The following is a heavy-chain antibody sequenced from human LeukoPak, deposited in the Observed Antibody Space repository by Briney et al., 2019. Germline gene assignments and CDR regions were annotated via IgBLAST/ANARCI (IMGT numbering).Heavy chain of an antibody. J-gene: IGHJ4*02. CDR3: AKDYSDSRVADVFLEY. Sequence: SGGSPSLSCAASGLTFSDYAMSWFRQAPGKGLEWVSTITSGFTPHYADSVKGRFTISRDNSKNMFHLQLNSLRAEDTAVYYCAKDYSDSRVADVFLEYWGQGTPVTVSS. CDR2: ITSGFTP. CDR1: GLTFSDYA. D-gene: IGHD2-15*01. V-gene: IGHV3-23*01.